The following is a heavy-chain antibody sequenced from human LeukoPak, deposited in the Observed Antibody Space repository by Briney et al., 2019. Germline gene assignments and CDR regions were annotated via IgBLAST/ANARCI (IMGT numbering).Heavy chain of an antibody. CDR1: GFTFDDYT. J-gene: IGHJ5*02. CDR2: ISWDGGST. V-gene: IGHV3-43*01. D-gene: IGHD6-13*01. CDR3: ARKRIATPSGFDP. Sequence: AGGSLRLSCAASGFTFDDYTMHWVRQAPGKGLEWVSLISWDGGSTYYADSVKGRFTISRDNAKNSLYLQMNSLRAEDTALYYCARKRIATPSGFDPWGQGTLVTVSS.